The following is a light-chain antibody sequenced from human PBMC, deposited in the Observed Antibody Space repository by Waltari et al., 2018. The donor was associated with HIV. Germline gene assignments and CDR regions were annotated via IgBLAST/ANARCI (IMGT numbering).Light chain of an antibody. Sequence: DIVLTQSPGTLSLSPGETATLSCRASQSVNINYLAWYQHKPGQAPRLLIYGASSRATGIPDRFSGSGSGTDFTLTISRLEPEDSAVYYCQQYGGSPITFGQGTRLEIK. CDR1: QSVNINY. J-gene: IGKJ5*01. CDR3: QQYGGSPIT. CDR2: GAS. V-gene: IGKV3-20*01.